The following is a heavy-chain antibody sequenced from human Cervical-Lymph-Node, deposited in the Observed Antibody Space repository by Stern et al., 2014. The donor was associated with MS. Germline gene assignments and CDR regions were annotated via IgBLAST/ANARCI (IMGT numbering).Heavy chain of an antibody. Sequence: QVTLRESGPTLVKPTQTLTLTCTFSGFSLSTSGVGVGWIRQPPGKALAWLALIYWDDDKRYCPSLKSRLTITKDTSKNQVVLTMTNMDPVDTATYYCAHEDTAMVMGYWGQGTLVTVSS. D-gene: IGHD5-18*01. J-gene: IGHJ4*02. CDR1: GFSLSTSGVG. CDR2: IYWDDDK. V-gene: IGHV2-5*09. CDR3: AHEDTAMVMGY.